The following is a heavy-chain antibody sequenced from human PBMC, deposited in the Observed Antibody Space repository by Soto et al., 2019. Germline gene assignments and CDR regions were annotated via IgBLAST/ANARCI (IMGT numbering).Heavy chain of an antibody. CDR2: INIDNGNT. CDR1: GYTFNTYG. V-gene: IGHV1-18*01. D-gene: IGHD7-27*01. CDR3: ARPALGASFDI. Sequence: ASVKVSCKASGYTFNTYGVSWVRQAPGQGLEWMGWINIDNGNTNYAQRLQGRVTMTTDTSTSTAYMELRSLTTDDTAVYYCARPALGASFDIWGQGTMVTVSS. J-gene: IGHJ3*02.